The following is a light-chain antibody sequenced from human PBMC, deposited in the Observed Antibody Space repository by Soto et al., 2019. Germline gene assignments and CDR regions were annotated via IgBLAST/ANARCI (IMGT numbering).Light chain of an antibody. CDR3: QQRSNWPWT. CDR2: GAS. CDR1: QSVSNNY. Sequence: EIVLTQSPGTLSLSPGERATLSCRASQSVSNNYLAWYQQKPGQAPRLLIYGASSRATGIPDRFSGSGSGTDFTLTISRLEPEDFAVYYCQQRSNWPWTFGQGTKVDIK. J-gene: IGKJ1*01. V-gene: IGKV3D-20*02.